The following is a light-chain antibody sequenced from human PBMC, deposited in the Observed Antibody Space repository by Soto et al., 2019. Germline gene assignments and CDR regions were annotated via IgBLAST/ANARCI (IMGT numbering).Light chain of an antibody. CDR3: QQYETFSGT. CDR1: QSVSGW. J-gene: IGKJ1*01. V-gene: IGKV1-5*01. Sequence: HSPCSLSVYVGEAVGVSFVGSQSVSGWLAWYQQKPGEAPKLLIYDASALPRGVPSRFSGSGSGTKFTLTIASLQPDDFATYYCQQYETFSGTFGPATKV. CDR2: DAS.